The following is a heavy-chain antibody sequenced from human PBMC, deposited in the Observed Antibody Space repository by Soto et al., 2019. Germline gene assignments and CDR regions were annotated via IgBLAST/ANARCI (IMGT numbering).Heavy chain of an antibody. CDR1: GGSISSSSYY. J-gene: IGHJ5*01. Sequence: SETLSLICTVSGGSISSSSYYWGWIRQPPGKGQEWIGSIYYSGSTYYNPSLKSRVTISVDTSKNQFSLKLRSVTAADTAVYYCASLGRISGWFDYWGQGTLITVSS. CDR2: IYYSGST. V-gene: IGHV4-39*01. CDR3: ASLGRISGWFDY. D-gene: IGHD6-19*01.